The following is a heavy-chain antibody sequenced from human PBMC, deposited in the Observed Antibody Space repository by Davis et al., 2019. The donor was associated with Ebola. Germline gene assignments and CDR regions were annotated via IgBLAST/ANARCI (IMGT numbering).Heavy chain of an antibody. D-gene: IGHD3-22*01. CDR1: GDSVSSRNW. V-gene: IGHV4-4*02. CDR3: ARDYYDSNGYLYYFDS. J-gene: IGHJ4*02. Sequence: SETLSLTCAVSGDSVSSRNWWCWVRQSPGTLLEWIGEIYHGGITKYNPSLKSRVTMSVDMSKNQFSLRLTSVTAADTAMYYCARDYYDSNGYLYYFDSWGQGTLVTVSS. CDR2: IYHGGIT.